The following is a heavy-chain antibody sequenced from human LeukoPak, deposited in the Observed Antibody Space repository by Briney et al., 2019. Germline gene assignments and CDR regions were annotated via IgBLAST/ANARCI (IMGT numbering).Heavy chain of an antibody. Sequence: GGSLRLSCVASGFTFSSYAMHWVRQAPGKGLEWVAVISFDGSNKYYADSVKGRFTISRDNSKNTLYLQVSAEDTPIYYCARGYASTSQLDPWGQGTLVTVSS. CDR1: GFTFSSYA. D-gene: IGHD6-13*01. CDR2: ISFDGSNK. J-gene: IGHJ5*02. CDR3: ARGYASTSQLDP. V-gene: IGHV3-30*03.